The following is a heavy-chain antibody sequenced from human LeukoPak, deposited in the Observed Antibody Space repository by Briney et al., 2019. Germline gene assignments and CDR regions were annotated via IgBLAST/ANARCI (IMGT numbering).Heavy chain of an antibody. CDR2: ISSSSSYI. V-gene: IGHV3-21*01. Sequence: GGSLRLPCAASGLTFSSYSMNWVRQAPGKGLEWVSSISSSSSYIYYADSVKGRFTISRDNAKNSLYLQMNSLRAEDTAVYYCARHLGYCSGGSCYPFDYWGQGTLVTVSS. CDR1: GLTFSSYS. D-gene: IGHD2-15*01. CDR3: ARHLGYCSGGSCYPFDY. J-gene: IGHJ4*02.